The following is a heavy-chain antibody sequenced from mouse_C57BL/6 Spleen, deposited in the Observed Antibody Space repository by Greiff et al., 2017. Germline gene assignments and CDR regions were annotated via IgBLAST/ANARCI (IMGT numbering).Heavy chain of an antibody. J-gene: IGHJ1*03. V-gene: IGHV1-47*01. CDR3: ARGTTVVKDWYFDV. Sequence: QVQLQQSGAELVKPGASVQMSCKASGYTFTTYPIEWMKQNHGKSLEWIGNFHPYNDDTKYNEKFKGKATLTVEKSSSTVYLELSRLTSDDSAVYYGARGTTVVKDWYFDVWGTGTTVTVSS. CDR2: FHPYNDDT. D-gene: IGHD1-1*01. CDR1: GYTFTTYP.